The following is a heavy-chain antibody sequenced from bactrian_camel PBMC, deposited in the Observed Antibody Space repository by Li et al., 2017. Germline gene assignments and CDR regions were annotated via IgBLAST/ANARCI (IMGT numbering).Heavy chain of an antibody. J-gene: IGHJ4*01. CDR1: GFSFNTYW. CDR2: INGGDGPP. Sequence: QLVESGGGLVQPGGSLRLSCEASGFSFNTYWMAWVRQAPGKGLEWVSGINGGDGPPYYIDSVKGRFTISRDNAKNTVYLQMNSLKPDDTAMYYCVGAPEGEWLHPGNYWGQGTQVTVS. CDR3: VGAPEGEWLHPGNY. V-gene: IGHV3S25*01. D-gene: IGHD1*01.